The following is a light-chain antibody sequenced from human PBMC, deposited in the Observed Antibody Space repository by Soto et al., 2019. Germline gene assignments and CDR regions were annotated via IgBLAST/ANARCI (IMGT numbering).Light chain of an antibody. CDR2: GAS. V-gene: IGKV3-15*01. J-gene: IGKJ1*01. Sequence: EMVLTQSPATLSVSPGGRATLSCRASQSVGSNLAWYQQKPGQAPRLLIYGASTRATGIPATFSGSGSGTEFTLTISSLQSEDSAVYYCQQYNNWPRTFGQGTKVDIK. CDR3: QQYNNWPRT. CDR1: QSVGSN.